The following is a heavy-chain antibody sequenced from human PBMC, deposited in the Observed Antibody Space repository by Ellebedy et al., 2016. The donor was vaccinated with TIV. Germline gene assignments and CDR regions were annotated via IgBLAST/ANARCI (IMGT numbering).Heavy chain of an antibody. Sequence: ASVKVSCXASGYTFINYGITWVRQAPGQGLEWMGGSNNRNHAQKFQGRVTMTTDTSTSTAYMELRSLRSDDTAVYYCARAYYDAFDIWGQGTMVTVSS. CDR2: SNNR. CDR1: GYTFINYG. D-gene: IGHD1-26*01. CDR3: ARAYYDAFDI. V-gene: IGHV1-18*01. J-gene: IGHJ3*02.